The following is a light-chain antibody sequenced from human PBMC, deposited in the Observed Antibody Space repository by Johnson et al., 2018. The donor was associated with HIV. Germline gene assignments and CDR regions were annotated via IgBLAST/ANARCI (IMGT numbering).Light chain of an antibody. CDR3: GTWDNSLTAYV. CDR1: SSNIGSNY. Sequence: QSVLTQPPSVSAAPGQNVNISCSGGSSNIGSNYVSWYQQFPGTTPKLLIYENNKRPSGIPDRFSGSKSDASATLTITGLQPGDEADYYCGTWDNSLTAYVFGTGTKVTV. J-gene: IGLJ1*01. CDR2: ENN. V-gene: IGLV1-51*02.